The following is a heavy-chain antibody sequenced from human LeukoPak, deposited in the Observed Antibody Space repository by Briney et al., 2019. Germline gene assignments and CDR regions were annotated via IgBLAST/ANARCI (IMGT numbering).Heavy chain of an antibody. CDR2: IYYSGST. D-gene: IGHD1-26*01. Sequence: SETLSLTCAVYGGSFSGYYWSWIRQPPGKGLEWMGHIYYSGSTNYNPSLKSRVTISVDTSKNQFSLKLSSVTAADTAVYYCASIRVGATSFDYWGQGTLVTVSS. CDR3: ASIRVGATSFDY. V-gene: IGHV4-59*01. CDR1: GGSFSGYY. J-gene: IGHJ4*02.